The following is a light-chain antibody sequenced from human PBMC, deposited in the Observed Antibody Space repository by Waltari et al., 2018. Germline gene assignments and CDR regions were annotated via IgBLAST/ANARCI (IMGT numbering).Light chain of an antibody. J-gene: IGKJ4*01. CDR3: MQALQTPLT. CDR2: LGS. CDR1: QSLLHSNGYNY. Sequence: DIVMTQSPLSLPVTPGEPASISCRSSQSLLHSNGYNYLDWYLQKPGQSPQLLISLGSNRASGVPERFRGSGSGTDFTLKISRVEAEYVGVYYCMQALQTPLTFGGGTKVEIK. V-gene: IGKV2-28*01.